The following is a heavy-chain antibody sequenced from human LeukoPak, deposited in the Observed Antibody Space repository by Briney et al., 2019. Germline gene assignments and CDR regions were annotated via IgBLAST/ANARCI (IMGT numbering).Heavy chain of an antibody. CDR1: GGTFSSYA. V-gene: IGHV1-69*13. Sequence: SVKVSCKASGGTFSSYAISWVRQAPGQGLEWMGGIIPIFGTANYAQKFQGRVTITADESTSTAYMELSSLRSEDTAVYYCARGSGAYYDILTGAFDPWGQGTLVTVSS. CDR3: ARGSGAYYDILTGAFDP. J-gene: IGHJ5*02. D-gene: IGHD3-9*01. CDR2: IIPIFGTA.